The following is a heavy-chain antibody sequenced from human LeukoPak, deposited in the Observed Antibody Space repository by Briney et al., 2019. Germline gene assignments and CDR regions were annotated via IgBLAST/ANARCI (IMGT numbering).Heavy chain of an antibody. J-gene: IGHJ6*03. CDR1: GFTFSSYG. V-gene: IGHV3-30*02. Sequence: GGSLRLSCAASGFTFSSYGMHWARQAPGKGLEWVAFIRYDGSNKYYADSVKGRFTISRDNSKNTLYLQMNSLRAEDTAVYYCAKMDTAMVTGYYYYYMDVWGKGTTVTVSS. D-gene: IGHD5-18*01. CDR2: IRYDGSNK. CDR3: AKMDTAMVTGYYYYYMDV.